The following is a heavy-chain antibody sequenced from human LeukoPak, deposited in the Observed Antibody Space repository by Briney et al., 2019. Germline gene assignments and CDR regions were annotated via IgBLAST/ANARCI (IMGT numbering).Heavy chain of an antibody. CDR2: ISTSSDYI. CDR3: ARGCSGGSCYDY. CDR1: GFTFGSYS. Sequence: GVSLRLSCAASGFTFGSYSMNWVRQAPGKGLEWVSSISTSSDYIYYADSVKGRFTISRDNAENSLFLQVNSLRAEDTAVYYCARGCSGGSCYDYWGQGTLVTVSS. V-gene: IGHV3-21*01. D-gene: IGHD2-15*01. J-gene: IGHJ4*02.